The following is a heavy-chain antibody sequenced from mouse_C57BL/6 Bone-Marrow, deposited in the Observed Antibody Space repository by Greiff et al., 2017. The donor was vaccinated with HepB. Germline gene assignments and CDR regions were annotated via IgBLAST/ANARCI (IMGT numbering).Heavy chain of an antibody. Sequence: VKLMESGAELVKPGASVKISCKASGYAFSSYWMNWVKQRPGKGLEWIGQIYPGDGDTNYNGKFKGKATLTADKSSSTSYMQRSSLTSEDSAVYVCARPDSPYAIDYWGQGTSVTVSS. D-gene: IGHD3-3*01. V-gene: IGHV1-80*01. CDR1: GYAFSSYW. CDR2: IYPGDGDT. CDR3: ARPDSPYAIDY. J-gene: IGHJ4*01.